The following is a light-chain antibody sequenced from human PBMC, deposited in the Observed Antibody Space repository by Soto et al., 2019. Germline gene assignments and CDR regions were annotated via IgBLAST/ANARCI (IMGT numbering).Light chain of an antibody. J-gene: IGLJ1*01. CDR1: ISDVGAYGY. Sequence: LIQPAYDCGYPGQSITISCTGTISDVGAYGYVSWYQQHPGKAPKLIIYDVSDRPSGISNRFSGYKYDNTASLTISGLQAEDEAEYYCSSYTSGITYVFGTGTKGTVL. CDR2: DVS. V-gene: IGLV2-14*01. CDR3: SSYTSGITYV.